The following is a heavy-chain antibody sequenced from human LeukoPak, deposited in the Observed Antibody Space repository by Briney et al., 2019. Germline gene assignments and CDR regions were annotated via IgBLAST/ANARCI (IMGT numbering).Heavy chain of an antibody. J-gene: IGHJ5*02. CDR1: GGSISSFY. CDR2: IYTSGST. D-gene: IGHD6-19*01. Sequence: SETLSLTCTVSGGSISSFYWSWIRQSAGKGLEWIGRIYTSGSTNYNPSLKTRVTMSVDTSKKQFSLKLSSVTAADTAVYYCARGDRAVAGAWGWFDPWGQGTLVTVSS. CDR3: ARGDRAVAGAWGWFDP. V-gene: IGHV4-4*07.